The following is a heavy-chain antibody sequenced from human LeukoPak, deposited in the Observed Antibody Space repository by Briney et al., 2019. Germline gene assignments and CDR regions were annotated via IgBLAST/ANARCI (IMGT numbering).Heavy chain of an antibody. CDR2: LSGSGGST. D-gene: IGHD6-13*01. V-gene: IGHV3-23*01. J-gene: IGHJ4*02. Sequence: GGSLRLSCSASGFTLSSYAMSWVRQAPGEGLEWVSALSGSGGSTYYADSVKGRFTNSRDNSKNTLYLQMNSLRAEDTAVYYCAKNGVAAAGRSPNFDYWGQGTLVTVSS. CDR1: GFTLSSYA. CDR3: AKNGVAAAGRSPNFDY.